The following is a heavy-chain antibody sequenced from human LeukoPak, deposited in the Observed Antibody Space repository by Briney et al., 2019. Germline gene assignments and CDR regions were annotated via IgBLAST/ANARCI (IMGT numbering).Heavy chain of an antibody. J-gene: IGHJ4*02. V-gene: IGHV4-39*07. Sequence: SETLSLTCTVSGGSISSSSYYWGWIRQPPGKGLEWIGSIYYSGSTNYNPSLKSRVNISVDTSKNQFSLELSSVTAADTAVYYCARVGFGNTPHPIDYWGQGTLVTVSS. CDR1: GGSISSSSYY. CDR3: ARVGFGNTPHPIDY. CDR2: IYYSGST. D-gene: IGHD4-23*01.